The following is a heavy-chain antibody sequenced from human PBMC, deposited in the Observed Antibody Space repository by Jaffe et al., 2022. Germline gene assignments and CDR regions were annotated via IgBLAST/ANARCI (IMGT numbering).Heavy chain of an antibody. Sequence: QVQLQESGPGLVKPSETLSLTCTVSGGSISSYYWSWIRQPPGKGLEWIGYIYYSGSTNYNPSLKSRVTISVDTSKNQFSLKLSSVTAADTAVYYCASGGKANWSGYYTEGYFDYWGQGTLVTVSS. D-gene: IGHD3-3*01. CDR1: GGSISSYY. J-gene: IGHJ4*02. CDR2: IYYSGST. V-gene: IGHV4-59*01. CDR3: ASGGKANWSGYYTEGYFDY.